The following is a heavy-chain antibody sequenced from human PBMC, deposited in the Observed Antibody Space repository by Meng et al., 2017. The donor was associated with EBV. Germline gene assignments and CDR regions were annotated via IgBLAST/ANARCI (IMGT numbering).Heavy chain of an antibody. D-gene: IGHD4-17*01. CDR1: GGILRSFA. Sequence: VQLVQCRAEVKPPGSSVKASSKTSGGILRSFAISWVRQAPGQGLEWMGGIIPLFHTTNYAQKFQGRLHIIADESSATTYMELSSLRSEDTAIYYCASAEHYGDYVFEYWGQGTLVTVSS. CDR3: ASAEHYGDYVFEY. J-gene: IGHJ4*02. V-gene: IGHV1-69*01. CDR2: IIPLFHTT.